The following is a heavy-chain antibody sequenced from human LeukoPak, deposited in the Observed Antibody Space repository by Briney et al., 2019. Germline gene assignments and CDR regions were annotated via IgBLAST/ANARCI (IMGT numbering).Heavy chain of an antibody. V-gene: IGHV3-23*01. CDR2: ISPSGGGT. CDR3: TKTYHFDS. CDR1: GFTFSRYA. J-gene: IGHJ4*02. Sequence: PGGSLRLSCAASGFTFSRYAMSWVRQAPGKGLEWVSSISPSGGGTYYADSVKGRFTISRDNSKNTLCLQMNSLRAEDTAIYYCTKTYHFDSWGQGTLVTVSS.